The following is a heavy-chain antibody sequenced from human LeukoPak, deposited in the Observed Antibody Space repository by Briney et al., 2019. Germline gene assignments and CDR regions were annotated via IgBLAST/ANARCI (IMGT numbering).Heavy chain of an antibody. CDR1: GFTFSSYW. CDR3: ARGRLGELSLFWFDY. V-gene: IGHV3-7*04. J-gene: IGHJ4*02. D-gene: IGHD3-16*02. CDR2: IKQDGSEK. Sequence: GGSLRLSCAASGFTFSSYWMSWVRQAPGKGLEWVANIKQDGSEKYYVDSVKGRFTISRDNAKNSLYLQMNSLRAEDTAVYYCARGRLGELSLFWFDYWGQGTLVTVSS.